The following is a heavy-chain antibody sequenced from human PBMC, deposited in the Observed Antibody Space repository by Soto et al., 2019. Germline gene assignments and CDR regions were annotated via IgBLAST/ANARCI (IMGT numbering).Heavy chain of an antibody. J-gene: IGHJ4*02. D-gene: IGHD3-16*01. CDR1: GGTFSSYA. CDR2: IIPIFRTA. CDR3: VGGITRLGY. Sequence: QMQLVQSGAEVKIPGSSVKVSCEASGGTFSSYAINWVRQAPGQGLEWMGGIIPIFRTANYAQKFQGRVTITADESTRTAYLDLSSLRSEDTAMYYCVGGITRLGYWGQGTLVTVSS. V-gene: IGHV1-69*01.